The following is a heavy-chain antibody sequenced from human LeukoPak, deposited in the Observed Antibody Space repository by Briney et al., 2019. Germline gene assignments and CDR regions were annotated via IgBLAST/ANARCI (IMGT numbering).Heavy chain of an antibody. Sequence: SETLSLTCTVSGGSIISGVYYWSWIRQPPRNGLECIGYIYYSGSTYYNPSLKSRVTISVDTSKNQFSLNLSSVTPADTAVYYCARVRGGLRFLDYWGQGTLVTVSS. D-gene: IGHD5-12*01. CDR2: IYYSGST. V-gene: IGHV4-30-4*01. J-gene: IGHJ4*02. CDR1: GGSIISGVYY. CDR3: ARVRGGLRFLDY.